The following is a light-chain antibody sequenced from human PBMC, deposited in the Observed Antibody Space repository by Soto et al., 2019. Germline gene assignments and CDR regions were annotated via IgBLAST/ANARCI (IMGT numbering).Light chain of an antibody. CDR1: QSISRC. V-gene: IGKV1-5*03. CDR3: QQYNDNWT. J-gene: IGKJ1*01. CDR2: KAS. Sequence: DIQMTQSPSTLPASIGDRVTISCRASQSISRCLAWYQQKPGKAPKLRIYKASTLQSEVPSRFSGSGSGTEFTHAISSLQPDDFATYYCQQYNDNWTFGQGTKVEIK.